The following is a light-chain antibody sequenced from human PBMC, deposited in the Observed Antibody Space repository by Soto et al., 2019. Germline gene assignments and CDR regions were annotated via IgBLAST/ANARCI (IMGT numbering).Light chain of an antibody. J-gene: IGKJ1*01. CDR3: QHYYNWPPGGT. CDR1: QSVSRN. Sequence: EIVMTQSPATLSVSPGGETTLSCRASQSVSRNLAWYQQKPGQAPSLLIFDASTRATGVPARFSGSGSGTEFTLTIGSLQSEDFAVYYCQHYYNWPPGGTFGQGTKVEI. CDR2: DAS. V-gene: IGKV3-15*01.